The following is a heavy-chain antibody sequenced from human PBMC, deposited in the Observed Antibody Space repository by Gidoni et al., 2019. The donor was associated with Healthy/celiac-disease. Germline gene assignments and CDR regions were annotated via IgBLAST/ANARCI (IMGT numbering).Heavy chain of an antibody. CDR3: AKLGYCSGGSCSWAPPDP. D-gene: IGHD2-15*01. V-gene: IGHV3-23*01. CDR1: GFTFSSHA. J-gene: IGHJ5*02. Sequence: EVQLLESGGGLVQPGGSLRLSCAASGFTFSSHAMRWVRQAPGKGLEWVSAISASGGSTYYADSVKGRFTISRDNSKNTLYLQMNSLRAEDTAVYYCAKLGYCSGGSCSWAPPDPWGQGTLVTVSS. CDR2: ISASGGST.